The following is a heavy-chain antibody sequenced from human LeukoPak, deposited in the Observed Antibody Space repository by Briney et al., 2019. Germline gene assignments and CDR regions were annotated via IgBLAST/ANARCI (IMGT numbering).Heavy chain of an antibody. J-gene: IGHJ6*02. CDR2: INSDGSAT. CDR3: ARGDDDVWSGYYLYYYYYGMDV. Sequence: GGSLRLSCAASGFTFGSPWMHWVRQAPGKGLVWVSRINSDGSATAYADSVKGRFTISRDNAENTLYLQMNSLRAEDTAVYYCARGDDDVWSGYYLYYYYYGMDVWGQGTTVTVSS. V-gene: IGHV3-74*01. D-gene: IGHD3-3*01. CDR1: GFTFGSPW.